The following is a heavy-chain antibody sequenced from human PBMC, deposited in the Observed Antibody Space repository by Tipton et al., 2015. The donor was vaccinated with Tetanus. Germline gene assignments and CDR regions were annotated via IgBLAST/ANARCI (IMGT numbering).Heavy chain of an antibody. J-gene: IGHJ5*02. CDR2: IYYSGST. V-gene: IGHV4-31*03. D-gene: IGHD2-8*01. CDR3: AKVPWEGVYANWFDP. CDR1: GDSISSREYY. Sequence: TLSLTCTVSGDSISSREYYWGWIRQPPGEGLEWIGNIYYSGSTYYNPSLKSRVTISVDTSTNQFSLKLSSVTAADTAVYYCAKVPWEGVYANWFDPWGQGTLVTVSS.